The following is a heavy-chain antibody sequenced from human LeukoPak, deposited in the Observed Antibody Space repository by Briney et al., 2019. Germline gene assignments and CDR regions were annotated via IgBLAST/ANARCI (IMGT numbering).Heavy chain of an antibody. V-gene: IGHV1-18*01. CDR2: INPYDGNT. J-gene: IGHJ2*01. CDR3: ARGGGWYFDL. D-gene: IGHD3-16*01. CDR1: GYTFTNYD. Sequence: GASVEVSCKASGYTFTNYDISWVRQAPGQRLEWMGWINPYDGNTNYAQNLQGRVTMTTDTSTSTAYMELRSLRSDDTAVYYCARGGGWYFDLWGRGTLVTVSS.